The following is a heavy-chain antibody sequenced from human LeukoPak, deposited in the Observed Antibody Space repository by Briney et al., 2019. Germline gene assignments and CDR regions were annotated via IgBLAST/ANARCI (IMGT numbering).Heavy chain of an antibody. CDR2: INPSGGST. CDR1: GYTLTELS. V-gene: IGHV1-46*01. Sequence: ASVKVSCKVSGYTLTELSMHWVRQAPGQGLEWLGLINPSGGSTLYAQKFQGRVTMTRDMSTTTDYMELSSLRSEDTAVYYCARDNSVGDVAWWFDPWGQGTLVTVSS. D-gene: IGHD1-26*01. J-gene: IGHJ5*02. CDR3: ARDNSVGDVAWWFDP.